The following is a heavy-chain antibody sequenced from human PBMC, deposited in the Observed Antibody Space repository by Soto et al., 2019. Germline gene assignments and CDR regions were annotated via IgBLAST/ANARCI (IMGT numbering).Heavy chain of an antibody. CDR3: APTGSSGYFGY. Sequence: GGSLRLSCAASGFTFSSYAMSWVRQAPGKGLEWVPAISGSGGSTYYADSVKGRFTISRDNSKNTLYLQMNSLRAEDTAVYYCAPTGSSGYFGYWAREPWSPSPQ. J-gene: IGHJ4*02. D-gene: IGHD1-1*01. V-gene: IGHV3-23*01. CDR1: GFTFSSYA. CDR2: ISGSGGST.